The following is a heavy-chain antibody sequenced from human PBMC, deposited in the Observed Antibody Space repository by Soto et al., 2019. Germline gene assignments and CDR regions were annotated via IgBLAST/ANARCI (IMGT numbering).Heavy chain of an antibody. D-gene: IGHD3-10*01. J-gene: IGHJ4*02. CDR3: ARGRDESNYYFDY. Sequence: QVQLVQSGPEVKTPGSSVKVSCKDSGCTFSDPVTSWVRQAPGQGLECVGGIVPIFGKATLAEKFQDRVTITADESTNTAYMKRCSLRSEDTAVYYCARGRDESNYYFDYWGQRTLVLVSS. CDR2: IVPIFGKA. V-gene: IGHV1-69*01. CDR1: GCTFSDPV.